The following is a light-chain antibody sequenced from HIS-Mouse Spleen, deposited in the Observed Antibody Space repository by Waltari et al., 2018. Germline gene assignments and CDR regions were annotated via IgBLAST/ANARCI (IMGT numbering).Light chain of an antibody. CDR2: EGS. CDR3: CSYAGSSPYVV. Sequence: QSALTQPASVSGSPGQSITISCPGPSSDVGRYNLVSWYHQHPGKAPKLMIYEGSKRPSGVSNRFSGSKSGNTASLTISGLQAEDEADYYCCSYAGSSPYVVFGGGTKLTVL. CDR1: SSDVGRYNL. J-gene: IGLJ2*01. V-gene: IGLV2-23*01.